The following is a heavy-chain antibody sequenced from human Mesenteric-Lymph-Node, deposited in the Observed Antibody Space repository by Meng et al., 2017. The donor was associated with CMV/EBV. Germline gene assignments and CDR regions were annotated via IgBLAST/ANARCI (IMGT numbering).Heavy chain of an antibody. CDR2: IKQDGSEK. CDR1: GFIFSNYW. CDR3: AKDLKAYSSGWSSDY. V-gene: IGHV3-7*01. J-gene: IGHJ4*02. D-gene: IGHD6-19*01. Sequence: GESLKISCAASGFIFSNYWMNWVRQAPGKGLEWVANIKQDGSEKYYVDSVKGRFTISRDNAKNSLYLQMNSLKPEDTAVYFCAKDLKAYSSGWSSDYWGPGTLVTVSS.